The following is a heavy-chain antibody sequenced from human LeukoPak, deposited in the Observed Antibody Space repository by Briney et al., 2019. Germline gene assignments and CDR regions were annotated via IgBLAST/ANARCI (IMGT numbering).Heavy chain of an antibody. V-gene: IGHV4-59*01. Sequence: SESLSLTCTVPGGSINSYYWSSIRQPPREGLECIGYIHYTGSTNYNPSLKRRVTISVATTKSQFPLKLRSVTAEATAIYYCARGGYYGSGHDFRFDPWGQGTLVTVSS. CDR3: ARGGYYGSGHDFRFDP. J-gene: IGHJ5*02. D-gene: IGHD3-10*01. CDR2: IHYTGST. CDR1: GGSINSYY.